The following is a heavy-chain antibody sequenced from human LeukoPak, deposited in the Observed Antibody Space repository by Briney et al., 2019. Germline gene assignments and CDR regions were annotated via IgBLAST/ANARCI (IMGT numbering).Heavy chain of an antibody. CDR2: IRYDGSNT. Sequence: GGSLRLSCAASGFTFNNYGMHWVRQAPGKGLEWLAFIRYDGSNTYYADSVKGRFTVSRDDSKNTLYLQMNSLRGDDTAVYYCAKNGTSYYYIYYWGQGTLVTVSS. CDR1: GFTFNNYG. J-gene: IGHJ4*02. V-gene: IGHV3-30*02. D-gene: IGHD2/OR15-2a*01. CDR3: AKNGTSYYYIYY.